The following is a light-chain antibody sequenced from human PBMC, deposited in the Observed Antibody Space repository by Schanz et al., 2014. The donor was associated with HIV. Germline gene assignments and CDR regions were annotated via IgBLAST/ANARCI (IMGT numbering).Light chain of an antibody. CDR2: KAS. J-gene: IGKJ2*01. Sequence: IQMTQSPSTLSASVGDRVTITCRASQSIGNSLAWYQQKPGRAPKLLIYKASTLEPGVPSTFSGSGSATEFTLTISSLQPDDFATYYCQQSYSTPYTLGQGTKLEIK. CDR3: QQSYSTPYT. V-gene: IGKV1-5*03. CDR1: QSIGNS.